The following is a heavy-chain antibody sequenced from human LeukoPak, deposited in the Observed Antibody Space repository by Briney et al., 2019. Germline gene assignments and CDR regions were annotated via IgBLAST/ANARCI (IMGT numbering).Heavy chain of an antibody. CDR3: AKVPLYDILTGFYTPEDY. V-gene: IGHV3-23*01. CDR2: ITGSGDST. D-gene: IGHD3-9*01. Sequence: GGSLRLSCAASGFTFNSYGMSWVRQAPGKGLEWVSSITGSGDSTYYADSVKGRFTISRDNSKNTLFLQMNSLRAEDTAIYYCAKVPLYDILTGFYTPEDYWGQGTLVTVSS. CDR1: GFTFNSYG. J-gene: IGHJ4*02.